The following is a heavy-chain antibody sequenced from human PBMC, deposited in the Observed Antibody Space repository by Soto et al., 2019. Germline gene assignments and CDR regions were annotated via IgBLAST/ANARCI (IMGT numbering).Heavy chain of an antibody. D-gene: IGHD3-22*01. CDR2: IIPIFDIT. Sequence: QVQLVKSGTEVKKPGSSVTVSCKASGGPYSRYSISWVLQAPGQGLKWMGRIIPIFDITNYAQKFQGRVTITADKSTSTVYMDLSSLRSEDTAVYYCARSLLGDHHDSDGLDNWGQGTLVTVSS. CDR3: ARSLLGDHHDSDGLDN. CDR1: GGPYSRYS. J-gene: IGHJ4*02. V-gene: IGHV1-69*02.